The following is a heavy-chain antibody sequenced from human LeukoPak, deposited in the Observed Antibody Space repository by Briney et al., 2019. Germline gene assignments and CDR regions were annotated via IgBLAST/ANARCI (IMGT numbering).Heavy chain of an antibody. CDR3: ARLVKNVWALDY. D-gene: IGHD1-26*01. V-gene: IGHV4-34*01. CDR1: GGSFIGYY. CDR2: IYYSGST. J-gene: IGHJ4*02. Sequence: SETLSLTCAVYGGSFIGYYWSWIRQPPGKGLEWIGSIYYSGSTYYNPSLKSRVTISVDTSKNQFSLKLSSVTAADTAVYYCARLVKNVWALDYWGQGTLVTVSS.